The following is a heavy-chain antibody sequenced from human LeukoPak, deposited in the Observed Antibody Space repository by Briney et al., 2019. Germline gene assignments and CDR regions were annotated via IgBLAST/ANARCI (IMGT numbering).Heavy chain of an antibody. Sequence: GGSLRLSCAASGFTFSNAWMSWVRQAPGKGLEWVGRIKSKTDGGTTDYAAPVKGRFTISRDDSKNTLYLQMNSLKTEDTAVYYCTTEPPVVPAATRGGGYWGQGTLVTVSS. CDR2: IKSKTDGGTT. CDR1: GFTFSNAW. D-gene: IGHD2-2*01. CDR3: TTEPPVVPAATRGGGY. V-gene: IGHV3-15*01. J-gene: IGHJ4*02.